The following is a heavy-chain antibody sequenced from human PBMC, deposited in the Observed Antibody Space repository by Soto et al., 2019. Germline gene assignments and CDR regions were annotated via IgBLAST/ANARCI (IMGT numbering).Heavy chain of an antibody. CDR1: GFTFSSYS. CDR2: ISSSSSYI. Sequence: GGSLRLSCAASGFTFSSYSMNWVRQAPGKGLEWVSSISSSSSYIYYADSVKGRFTISRDNAKNSLYLQMNSLRAEDTAVYYCARDRITGTSTVWGQGTMVTVSS. CDR3: ARDRITGTSTV. D-gene: IGHD1-7*01. V-gene: IGHV3-21*01. J-gene: IGHJ3*01.